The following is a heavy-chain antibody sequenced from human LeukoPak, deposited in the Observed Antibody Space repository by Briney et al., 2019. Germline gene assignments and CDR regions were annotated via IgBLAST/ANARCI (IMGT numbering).Heavy chain of an antibody. CDR3: ARVRGITYYYGSGSRGYFDY. CDR2: IYYSGST. D-gene: IGHD3-10*01. CDR1: GVSISSSNSY. V-gene: IGHV4-39*07. J-gene: IGHJ4*02. Sequence: SETLSLTCTVSGVSISSSNSYWGWIRQPPGKGLEWIGSIYYSGSTNYNPSLKSRVTISVDTSKNQFSLKLSSVTAADTAVYYCARVRGITYYYGSGSRGYFDYWGQGTLVTVSS.